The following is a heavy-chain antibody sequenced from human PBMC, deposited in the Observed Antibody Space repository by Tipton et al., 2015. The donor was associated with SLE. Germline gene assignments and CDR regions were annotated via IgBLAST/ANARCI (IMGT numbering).Heavy chain of an antibody. CDR1: GGSFSGYY. J-gene: IGHJ3*02. CDR3: ASGVVSAKHGAFDI. Sequence: TLSLTCAVYGGSFSGYYWSWIRQPPGKGLEWIGDINHSGSTNYNPSLKSRVTISVDTSKNQFSLKLSSVTAADTAVYYFASGVVSAKHGAFDIWGQGTVVTVSS. V-gene: IGHV4-34*01. CDR2: INHSGST. D-gene: IGHD2-21*01.